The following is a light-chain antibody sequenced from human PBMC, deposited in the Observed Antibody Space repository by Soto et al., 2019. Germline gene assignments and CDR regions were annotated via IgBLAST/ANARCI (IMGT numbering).Light chain of an antibody. CDR1: QSVSSSY. CDR2: GAS. J-gene: IGKJ1*01. CDR3: QQYGSSPRT. V-gene: IGKV3-20*01. Sequence: EIVLTQSPGTLSLSPGERATLSCRASQSVSSSYLAWYQQKPGQAPRLLIYGASSRATGIPDRFSGSGSGTEFTLIISRLEPEEFAVYYCQQYGSSPRTFGQGTKVEIK.